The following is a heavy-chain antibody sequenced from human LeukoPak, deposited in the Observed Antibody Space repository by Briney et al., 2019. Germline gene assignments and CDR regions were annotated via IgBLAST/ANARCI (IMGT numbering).Heavy chain of an antibody. CDR1: GGSISGDY. Sequence: SETLSLTCTVSGGSISGDYWSWIRQPPGKGLEWVADIYYTGATNYNPSLKSRATISVDTSKNQFSLRLSSVTAADTAVNYRARLQGDSTAIFDYWGQGTLVSVSS. D-gene: IGHD2-21*01. CDR3: ARLQGDSTAIFDY. J-gene: IGHJ4*02. V-gene: IGHV4-59*01. CDR2: IYYTGAT.